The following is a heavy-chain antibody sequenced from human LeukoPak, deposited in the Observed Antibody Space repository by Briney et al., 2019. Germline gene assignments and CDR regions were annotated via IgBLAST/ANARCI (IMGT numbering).Heavy chain of an antibody. Sequence: SETLSLTCTVSGGSISSYYWSWIRQPPGKGLEWIGYIYYSGSTYYNPSLKSRVTISVDTSKNQFSLKLSSVTAADTAVYYCARDRGSALSGAEAFDIWGQGTMVTVSS. CDR2: IYYSGST. CDR3: ARDRGSALSGAEAFDI. D-gene: IGHD2-15*01. V-gene: IGHV4-30-4*01. CDR1: GGSISSYY. J-gene: IGHJ3*02.